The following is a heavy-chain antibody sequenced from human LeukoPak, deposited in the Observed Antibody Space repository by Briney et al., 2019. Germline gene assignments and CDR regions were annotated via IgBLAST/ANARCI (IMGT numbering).Heavy chain of an antibody. CDR1: GFTFDDYA. Sequence: GGSLRLSCAASGFTFDDYAMHWVRQAPGKGLEWVSGISWNSGSIGYADSVKGRFTISRDNAKNSLYLQMNSLRAEDTALYYCAKDSSHCSSTSCYVYYYGMDVWGQGTTVTVSS. D-gene: IGHD2-2*01. CDR2: ISWNSGSI. J-gene: IGHJ6*02. V-gene: IGHV3-9*01. CDR3: AKDSSHCSSTSCYVYYYGMDV.